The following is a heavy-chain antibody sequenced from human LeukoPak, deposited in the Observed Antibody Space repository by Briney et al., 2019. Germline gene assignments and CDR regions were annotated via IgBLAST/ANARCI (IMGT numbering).Heavy chain of an antibody. CDR1: GYSISSGYY. V-gene: IGHV4-38-2*01. CDR3: ARQAAGTQDFDY. J-gene: IGHJ4*02. Sequence: SETLSLTCAVSGYSISSGYYWAWIRQPPGKGLEWIGSIYHSGSTFYNPSLKSRVTISVDTSKNQFSLKLSSVTAADTAVYYCARQAAGTQDFDYWGQGTLVTVSS. D-gene: IGHD6-13*01. CDR2: IYHSGST.